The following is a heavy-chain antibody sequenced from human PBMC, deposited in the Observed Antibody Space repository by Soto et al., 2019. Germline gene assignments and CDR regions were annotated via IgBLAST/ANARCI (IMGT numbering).Heavy chain of an antibody. CDR3: ARGDIVVVPAVHYYYGMDV. D-gene: IGHD2-2*01. V-gene: IGHV1-69*01. CDR1: GGTFSSYA. J-gene: IGHJ6*02. Sequence: QVQLVQSGAEVKKPGSSVKVSCKASGGTFSSYAISWVRQAPGQGLEWMGGTIPIFGTANYAQKFQGRVTITADESTSTAYMELSSLRSEDTAVYYCARGDIVVVPAVHYYYGMDVWGQGTTVTVSS. CDR2: TIPIFGTA.